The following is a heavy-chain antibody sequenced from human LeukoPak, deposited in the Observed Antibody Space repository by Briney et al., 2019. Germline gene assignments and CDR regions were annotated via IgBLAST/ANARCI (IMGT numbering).Heavy chain of an antibody. CDR2: IYTNSGAT. V-gene: IGHV1-2*02. CDR1: GYTFTAYY. CDR3: ARDGTKTKTTDAPDSSGWYGGPRYYYYYYMDV. D-gene: IGHD6-19*01. Sequence: GASVTVSRKASGYTFTAYYIHWVRQPPAQGLERMGWIYTNSGATNNAHKFHDRVTLTRDTSVGTTYMELTGLRSHDTAVYYGARDGTKTKTTDAPDSSGWYGGPRYYYYYYMDVWGKGTSVTISS. J-gene: IGHJ6*03.